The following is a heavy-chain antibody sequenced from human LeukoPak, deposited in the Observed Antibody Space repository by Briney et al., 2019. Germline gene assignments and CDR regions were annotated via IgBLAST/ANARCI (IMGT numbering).Heavy chain of an antibody. CDR3: ARWRRGYCSSTSCPYFDY. CDR1: GFTFSSYS. J-gene: IGHJ4*02. V-gene: IGHV3-21*01. Sequence: PGGSLRPSCAASGFTFSSYSMNWVRQAPGKGLEWVSSISSSSSYIYYADSVKGRFTISRDNAKNSPYLQMNSLRAEDTAVYYCARWRRGYCSSTSCPYFDYWGQGTLVTVSS. CDR2: ISSSSSYI. D-gene: IGHD2-2*01.